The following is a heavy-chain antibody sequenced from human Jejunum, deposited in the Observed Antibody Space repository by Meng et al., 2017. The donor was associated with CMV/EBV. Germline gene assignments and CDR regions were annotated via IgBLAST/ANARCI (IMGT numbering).Heavy chain of an antibody. CDR2: VYYSGTT. CDR3: ARVPAELGSTSDYYYFDS. D-gene: IGHD6-25*01. Sequence: SIRSYFWTWIRQPPGKGLEWIGYVYYSGTTTYNPSLRSRVAISIDTSKNQFSLKVNSLTAADTAVYYCARVPAELGSTSDYYYFDSWGQGTLVTVSS. CDR1: SIRSYF. V-gene: IGHV4-59*01. J-gene: IGHJ4*02.